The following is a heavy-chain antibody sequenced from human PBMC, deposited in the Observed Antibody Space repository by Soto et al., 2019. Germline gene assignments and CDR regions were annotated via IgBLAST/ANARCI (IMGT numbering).Heavy chain of an antibody. J-gene: IGHJ3*02. CDR2: INHSGST. Sequence: SETLSLTCAVYGGSFSSYYWSWIRQPPGKGLEWIGEINHSGSTNYNPSLKSRVTISVDTSKNQFSLKLSSVTAADTAVYYCASIAVAGNSADAFDIWGQGTMVTVSS. CDR1: GGSFSSYY. CDR3: ASIAVAGNSADAFDI. V-gene: IGHV4-34*01. D-gene: IGHD6-19*01.